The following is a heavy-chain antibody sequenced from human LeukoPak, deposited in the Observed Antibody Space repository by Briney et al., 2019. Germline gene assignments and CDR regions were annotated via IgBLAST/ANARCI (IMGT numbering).Heavy chain of an antibody. D-gene: IGHD1-26*01. CDR2: IYYSGST. CDR1: GGSISSSSYY. CDR3: ARYYLEDLFDY. Sequence: PSETLSLTCTVSGGSISSSSYYWGWIRQPPGKGLEWIGSIYYSGSTYYNPSLKSRVTISVDTSKNQFSLKLSSVTAADTAVYYCARYYLEDLFDYWGQGTLVTVSS. V-gene: IGHV4-39*07. J-gene: IGHJ4*02.